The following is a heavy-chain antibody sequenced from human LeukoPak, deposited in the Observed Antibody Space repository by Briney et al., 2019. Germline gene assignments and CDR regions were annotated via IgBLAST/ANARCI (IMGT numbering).Heavy chain of an antibody. D-gene: IGHD6-13*01. V-gene: IGHV1-69*13. J-gene: IGHJ4*02. CDR2: IIPIFGTA. Sequence: SVKVSCKASGGTFSSYAISWVRQAPGQGLEWMGGIIPIFGTANYAQKFQGRVTITADESTSTAYMELSSLRSEDTDVYYCAADRSAAGSLFDYWGQGTLVTVSS. CDR1: GGTFSSYA. CDR3: AADRSAAGSLFDY.